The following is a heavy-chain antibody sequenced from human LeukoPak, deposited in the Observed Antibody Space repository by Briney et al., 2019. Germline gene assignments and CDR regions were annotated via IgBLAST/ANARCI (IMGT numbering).Heavy chain of an antibody. Sequence: PGGSLRLSCAASGFTFSGYAMHWVRQAPGKGLEWVAVISYDGSNKYYADSVKGRFTISRDNSKNTLYLQMNSLRAEDTAVYYCARDSDTAMVFDYWGQGTLVTVSS. CDR2: ISYDGSNK. J-gene: IGHJ4*02. CDR1: GFTFSGYA. V-gene: IGHV3-30-3*01. D-gene: IGHD5-18*01. CDR3: ARDSDTAMVFDY.